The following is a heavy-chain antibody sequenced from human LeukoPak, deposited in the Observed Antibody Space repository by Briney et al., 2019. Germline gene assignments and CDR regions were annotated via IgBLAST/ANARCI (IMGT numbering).Heavy chain of an antibody. CDR1: GFTFSSYA. CDR2: ISYDGSNK. CDR3: ASAVSGLDY. Sequence: GGSLRLSCAASGFTFSSYAMHWVRQAPGKGLEWVAVISYDGSNKYYADSVKGRSTISRDNSKNTLYLQMNSLRAEDTAVYYCASAVSGLDYWGQGTLVTVSS. V-gene: IGHV3-30-3*01. J-gene: IGHJ4*02. D-gene: IGHD6-19*01.